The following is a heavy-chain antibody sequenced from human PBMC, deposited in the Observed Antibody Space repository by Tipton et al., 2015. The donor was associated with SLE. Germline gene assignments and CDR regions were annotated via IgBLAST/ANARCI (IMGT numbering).Heavy chain of an antibody. Sequence: TLSLTCTVSGYSISSGYYWGWIRQPPGKGLEWIGSIYHSGSTYYNPSLKSRVTMSVDTSKNQFSLKLSSVTAADTAVYYCARVRYDKGGYFDYWGQGTLVTVSS. CDR3: ARVRYDKGGYFDY. J-gene: IGHJ4*02. V-gene: IGHV4-38-2*02. CDR1: GYSISSGYY. D-gene: IGHD3-22*01. CDR2: IYHSGST.